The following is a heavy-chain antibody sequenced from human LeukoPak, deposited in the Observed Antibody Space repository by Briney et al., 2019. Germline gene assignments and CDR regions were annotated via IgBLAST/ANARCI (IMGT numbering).Heavy chain of an antibody. V-gene: IGHV1-2*02. D-gene: IGHD3-16*01. Sequence: ASVKVSCKASEYTFTGYYMHWVRQAPGQGLEWMGWINPNSGGTHYAPKFQGRVTMTRDTSISTAYMELSRLRSDDTAVYYCARDFVGLGIRLGKAFDIWGQGTMVTVSS. CDR3: ARDFVGLGIRLGKAFDI. J-gene: IGHJ3*02. CDR2: INPNSGGT. CDR1: EYTFTGYY.